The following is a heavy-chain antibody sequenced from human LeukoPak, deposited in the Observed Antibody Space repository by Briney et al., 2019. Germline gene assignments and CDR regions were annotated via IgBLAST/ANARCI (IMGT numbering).Heavy chain of an antibody. J-gene: IGHJ4*02. D-gene: IGHD1-26*01. CDR3: AKDILGWAFDY. CDR1: EFTFSRYA. V-gene: IGHV3-23*01. CDR2: IGSDGRT. Sequence: PGGSLRLSCAASEFTFSRYAMNWVRQAPGKGPEWVSGIGSDGRTHYADSVKGRFTISRDNSKNTVYLQMNSLRVEDTALYYCAKDILGWAFDYWGPGTLVTVSS.